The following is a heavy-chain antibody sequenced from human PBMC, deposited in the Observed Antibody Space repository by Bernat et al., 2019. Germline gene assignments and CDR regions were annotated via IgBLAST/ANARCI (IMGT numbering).Heavy chain of an antibody. CDR1: GFTFSSYS. J-gene: IGHJ5*02. CDR3: ARDLVVAATNWFDP. D-gene: IGHD2-15*01. CDR2: ISSSSTI. Sequence: EVQLVESGGGLVQPGGSLRLSCAASGFTFSSYSMNWVRQAPGKGLEWVSYISSSSTIYYADSVKGRFTISRDNAKNSLYLQMNSLRAEDTAVYYCARDLVVAATNWFDPWGQGTLVTVSS. V-gene: IGHV3-48*01.